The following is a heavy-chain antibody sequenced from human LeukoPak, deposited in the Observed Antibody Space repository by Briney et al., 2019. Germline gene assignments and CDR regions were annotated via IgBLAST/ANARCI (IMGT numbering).Heavy chain of an antibody. Sequence: SETLSLTCSVSGGSISSYYWSWIRQPPGKGLEWIGYISYSGSTNYNPSLKSRVTISVDTSKNQFSLKLSSVTAADTAVYYCAREFYTALRSWGQGSLVTVSS. CDR1: GGSISSYY. CDR2: ISYSGST. V-gene: IGHV4-59*01. J-gene: IGHJ5*02. CDR3: AREFYTALRS. D-gene: IGHD2-2*02.